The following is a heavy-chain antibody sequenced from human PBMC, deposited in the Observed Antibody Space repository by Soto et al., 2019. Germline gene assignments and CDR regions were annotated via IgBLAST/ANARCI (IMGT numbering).Heavy chain of an antibody. CDR2: ISYAGSNK. CDR3: ARDLIVGAPDDAFDI. V-gene: IGHV3-30-3*01. CDR1: GFTFSSYA. Sequence: QVQLVESGGGVVQPGRSLRLSCAASGFTFSSYAMHWVRQAPGKGLEWVAVISYAGSNKYYADSVKGRFTISRDNSKNTLYLQMNSLRAEDTAVYYCARDLIVGAPDDAFDIWGQGTMVTVSS. J-gene: IGHJ3*02. D-gene: IGHD1-26*01.